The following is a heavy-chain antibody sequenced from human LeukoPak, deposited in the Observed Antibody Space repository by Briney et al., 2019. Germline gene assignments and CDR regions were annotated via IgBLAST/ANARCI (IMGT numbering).Heavy chain of an antibody. CDR3: ARFFFFGWEPPVYNWFDP. Sequence: PSETLSLTCTVSGGSISSSSYYWGWIRQPPGKGLEWIGSIYYSGSTYYNPSLKSRVTISVDTSKNQFSLKLSSVTAADTAVYYCARFFFFGWEPPVYNWFDPWGQGTLVTVSS. D-gene: IGHD3-3*01. V-gene: IGHV4-39*01. CDR1: GGSISSSSYY. J-gene: IGHJ5*02. CDR2: IYYSGST.